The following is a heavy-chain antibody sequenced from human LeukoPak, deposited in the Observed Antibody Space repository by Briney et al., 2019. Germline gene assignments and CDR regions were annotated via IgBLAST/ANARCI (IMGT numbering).Heavy chain of an antibody. Sequence: GESLKISCRGSGYTFTTYWIAWVRQMPGKGLELMGIIYPDDSDTRHRPPFQGQVTISADKSISTASLQWSSLKAADSAMYYCARYKATAGIDSWGQGTLVTVSS. CDR3: ARYKATAGIDS. CDR2: IYPDDSDT. CDR1: GYTFTTYW. J-gene: IGHJ4*02. V-gene: IGHV5-51*01. D-gene: IGHD6-13*01.